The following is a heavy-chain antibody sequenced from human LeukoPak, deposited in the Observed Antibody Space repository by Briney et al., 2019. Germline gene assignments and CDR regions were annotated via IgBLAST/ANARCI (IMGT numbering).Heavy chain of an antibody. CDR2: IYYSGST. Sequence: SETLSLTCTVSGGSISSSSYYWGWIRQPPGKGLEWIGSIYYSGSTYYNPSLKSRVTISVDTSKNQFSLKLSSVTAADTAVYYCARPQIAAARPGDAFDIWGQGTMVTVSS. D-gene: IGHD6-13*01. V-gene: IGHV4-39*01. CDR1: GGSISSSSYY. CDR3: ARPQIAAARPGDAFDI. J-gene: IGHJ3*02.